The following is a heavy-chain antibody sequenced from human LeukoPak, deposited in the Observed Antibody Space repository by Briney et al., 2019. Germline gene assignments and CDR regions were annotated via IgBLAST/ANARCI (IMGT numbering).Heavy chain of an antibody. CDR2: IRYDGSNK. J-gene: IGHJ5*02. CDR3: AKDWSDYAPKFGNYFGP. Sequence: PGGSLRLSCAASGFIFSSFGMHWVRQAPGKGLEWVAVIRYDGSNKIYGDSVKGRFTISRDNSKNTLYLQMNSPRPEDTAVYFCAKDWSDYAPKFGNYFGPWGQGTLVTVSS. CDR1: GFIFSSFG. D-gene: IGHD3-3*01. V-gene: IGHV3-30*02.